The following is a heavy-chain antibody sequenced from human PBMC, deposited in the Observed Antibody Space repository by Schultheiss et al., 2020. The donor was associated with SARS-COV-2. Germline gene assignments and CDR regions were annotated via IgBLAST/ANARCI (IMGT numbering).Heavy chain of an antibody. CDR1: GFTFSSYA. CDR2: ISGSGGST. Sequence: GGSLRLSCAASGFTFSSYAMSWVRQAPGKGLEWVSAISGSGGSTYYADSVKGRFTISRDNSKNTLYLQMNSLRAEDTAVYYCAKDQPTYYYDSSGYPRDWGQGTLVTVSS. D-gene: IGHD3-22*01. J-gene: IGHJ4*02. CDR3: AKDQPTYYYDSSGYPRD. V-gene: IGHV3-23*01.